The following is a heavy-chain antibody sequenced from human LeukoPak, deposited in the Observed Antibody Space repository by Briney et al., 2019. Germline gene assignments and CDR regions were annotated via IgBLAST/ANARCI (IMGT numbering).Heavy chain of an antibody. CDR2: ISGSGGIT. CDR1: GFTFSSYA. CDR3: AKVILIAAAHGDFIDL. D-gene: IGHD6-6*01. J-gene: IGHJ5*02. V-gene: IGHV3-23*01. Sequence: GGSLRLSCAASGFTFSSYAMSWVRQAPGKGLEWVSAISGSGGITYYADSVKGRFTISRDNSKNTLYLQMNSLRAEDTAVYYCAKVILIAAAHGDFIDLWGQGTLVSVSS.